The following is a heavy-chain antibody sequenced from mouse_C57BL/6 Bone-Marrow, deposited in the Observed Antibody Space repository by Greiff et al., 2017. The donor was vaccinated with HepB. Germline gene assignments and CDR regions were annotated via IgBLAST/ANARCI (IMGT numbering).Heavy chain of an antibody. Sequence: QVQLKESGAELARPGASVKLSCKASGYTFTSYGISWVKQRTGQGLEWIGEIYPRSGNTYYNEKFKGKATLTADKSSSTAYMELRSLTSEDSAVYFCARRRTIPSYWYFDVWGTGTTVTVSS. CDR1: GYTFTSYG. J-gene: IGHJ1*03. V-gene: IGHV1-81*01. CDR2: IYPRSGNT. CDR3: ARRRTIPSYWYFDV. D-gene: IGHD1-1*02.